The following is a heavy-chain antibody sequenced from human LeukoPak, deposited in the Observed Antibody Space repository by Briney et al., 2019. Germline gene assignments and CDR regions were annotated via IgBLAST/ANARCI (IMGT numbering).Heavy chain of an antibody. J-gene: IGHJ4*02. D-gene: IGHD2-15*01. CDR1: GFTFSSYA. CDR3: AKTVVSQWYCPYYFDY. CDR2: ISGSGGST. V-gene: IGHV3-23*01. Sequence: GGSLRLSCAASGFTFSSYAMSWVRQAPGKGLEWVSAISGSGGSTYYADSVKGRFTISRDNSKNTLYLQMNSLRAEDTAVYYCAKTVVSQWYCPYYFDYWGQGTLVTVSS.